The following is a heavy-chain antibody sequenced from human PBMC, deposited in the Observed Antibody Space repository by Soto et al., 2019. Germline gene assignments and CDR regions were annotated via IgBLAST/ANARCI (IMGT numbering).Heavy chain of an antibody. D-gene: IGHD3-10*01. V-gene: IGHV1-69*13. CDR1: GGTFSSYA. J-gene: IGHJ6*02. CDR2: IIPIFGTA. Sequence: SVKVSCKASGGTFSSYAISWVRQAPGQGLEWMGGIIPIFGTANYAQKFQGRVTITADESTSTAYMELSSLRSEDTAVYYCARAAQMFRGVLPYYYGMDVWGQGTTVTMSS. CDR3: ARAAQMFRGVLPYYYGMDV.